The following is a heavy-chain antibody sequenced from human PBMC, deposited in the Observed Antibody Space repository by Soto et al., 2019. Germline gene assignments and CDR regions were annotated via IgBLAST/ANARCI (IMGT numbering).Heavy chain of an antibody. CDR3: ARAPIPNGNYYGMDV. CDR2: IYYSGST. D-gene: IGHD2-21*01. J-gene: IGHJ6*02. Sequence: PSETLSLTCTVSGGSISSSSYYWGWIRQPPGKGLEWIGSIYYSGSTYYNPSLKSRVTISIDTSTNHFSLHLSALTAADTAVYYCARAPIPNGNYYGMDVWGQGTTVTVSS. CDR1: GGSISSSSYY. V-gene: IGHV4-39*07.